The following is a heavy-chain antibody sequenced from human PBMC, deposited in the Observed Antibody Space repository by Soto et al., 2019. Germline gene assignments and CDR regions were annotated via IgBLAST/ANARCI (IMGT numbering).Heavy chain of an antibody. Sequence: QVQLVQSGAEVKKPWSSVRVSCKVSGGTFGSHTFTWVRQAPGQGLEWMGEIIPVFNAANYAERFQDRVTITEDRSATTVYLELSRLTSADTATYYCERIETLTDHNTRGPDLDFWVQGTLVIVSS. J-gene: IGHJ4*02. CDR1: GGTFGSHT. V-gene: IGHV1-69*06. CDR3: ERIETLTDHNTRGPDLDF. CDR2: IIPVFNAA. D-gene: IGHD1-26*01.